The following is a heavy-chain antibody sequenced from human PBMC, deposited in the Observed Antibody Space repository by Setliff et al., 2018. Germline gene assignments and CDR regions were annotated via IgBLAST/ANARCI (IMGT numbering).Heavy chain of an antibody. CDR2: INHSGST. D-gene: IGHD1-26*01. J-gene: IGHJ4*02. CDR3: ATSYSGSYYGY. Sequence: SETLSLTCAVYGGSFSGYHWSWIRQPPGKGLEWIGEINHSGSTNYNPSLKSRVTISVDTSKNQFSLKLSSVTAADTAVYYCATSYSGSYYGYWGQGTLVTGSS. V-gene: IGHV4-34*01. CDR1: GGSFSGYH.